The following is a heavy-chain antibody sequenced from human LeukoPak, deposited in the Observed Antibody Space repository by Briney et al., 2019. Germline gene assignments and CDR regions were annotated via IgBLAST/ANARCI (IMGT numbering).Heavy chain of an antibody. V-gene: IGHV4-38-2*01. CDR1: GYSISSGYY. CDR2: IYHNGNT. D-gene: IGHD6-13*01. J-gene: IGHJ5*02. CDR3: ARAYHSSWYLNWFDP. Sequence: PSETLSLTCAVAGYSISSGYYWGWIRQPPRKGLEWIGSIYHNGNTYYNPSLKSRVTISVDTSKDEVSLKLSSVPAADTAVYYCARAYHSSWYLNWFDPWGQGTLVTVSS.